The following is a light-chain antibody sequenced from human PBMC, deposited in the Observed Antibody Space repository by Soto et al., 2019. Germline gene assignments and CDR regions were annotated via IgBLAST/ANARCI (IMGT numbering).Light chain of an antibody. J-gene: IGKJ1*01. CDR2: DAS. V-gene: IGKV1-5*01. Sequence: DIQMTQSPSTLSASVGDRVTITCRASQSINSWLAWYQQKPGKAPKLLIYDASSLECGVPSRFSGSGSGTEFTLTISSLQPNDFATYYCQQYNSYLWTFGQGTKVEIK. CDR1: QSINSW. CDR3: QQYNSYLWT.